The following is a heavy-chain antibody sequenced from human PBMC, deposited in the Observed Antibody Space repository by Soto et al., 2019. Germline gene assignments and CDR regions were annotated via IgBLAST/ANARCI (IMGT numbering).Heavy chain of an antibody. V-gene: IGHV3-9*01. J-gene: IGHJ3*01. CDR2: ISWNSGTL. Sequence: EVQLVESGGGVVQPGRSLRLSCAASEFTFEDYAMHWVRQTPGKGLEWVSGISWNSGTLVYADSVKGRFTISRDNAKNSLLLQMNSLRAEDTALYFCAKGRTRPLQLGSFGDNAFDVWGQGTMVTVSS. CDR3: AKGRTRPLQLGSFGDNAFDV. CDR1: EFTFEDYA. D-gene: IGHD3-10*01.